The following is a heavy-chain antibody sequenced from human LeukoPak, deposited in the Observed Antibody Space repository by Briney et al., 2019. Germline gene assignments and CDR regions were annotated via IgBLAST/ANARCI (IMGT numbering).Heavy chain of an antibody. CDR3: ASSEEYYDFWSGYSDYYYGMDV. D-gene: IGHD3-3*01. V-gene: IGHV1-2*02. CDR1: GNTFTGYY. J-gene: IGHJ6*02. Sequence: SVKVSCKASGNTFTGYYMHWVRQAPGQGLEWMGWINPNSGGTNYAQKFQGRVTMTRDTSISTAYMELSRLRSDDTAVYYCASSEEYYDFWSGYSDYYYGMDVWGQGTTVTVSS. CDR2: INPNSGGT.